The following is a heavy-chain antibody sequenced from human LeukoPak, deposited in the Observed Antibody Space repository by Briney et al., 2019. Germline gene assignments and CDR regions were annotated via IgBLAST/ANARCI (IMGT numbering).Heavy chain of an antibody. V-gene: IGHV4-39*01. CDR1: GGSISSVTSF. CDR3: ARSVSGLGVEFDF. D-gene: IGHD3-16*01. CDR2: IHYSGVT. Sequence: SETLSLTCTVSGGSISSVTSFWGWIRHPPGKGLEWIGSIHYSGVTYYSPSLKSRVTMSVDTSKSQFSLKLSSVTAADTAVYYCARSVSGLGVEFDFWGQGTLVTVSS. J-gene: IGHJ4*02.